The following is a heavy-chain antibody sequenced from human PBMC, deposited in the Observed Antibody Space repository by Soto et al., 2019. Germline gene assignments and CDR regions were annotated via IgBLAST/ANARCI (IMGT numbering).Heavy chain of an antibody. CDR1: GFTFSSYW. Sequence: PGGSLRLSCAASGFTFSSYWMHWVRQAPGKGLVWVSRINSDGSSTSYADSVKGRFTISRDNAKNTLYLQMNSLRAEDTAVYYCARSEDYYDSSGYFLYWGQGTLVTVSS. CDR2: INSDGSST. D-gene: IGHD3-22*01. J-gene: IGHJ4*02. V-gene: IGHV3-74*01. CDR3: ARSEDYYDSSGYFLY.